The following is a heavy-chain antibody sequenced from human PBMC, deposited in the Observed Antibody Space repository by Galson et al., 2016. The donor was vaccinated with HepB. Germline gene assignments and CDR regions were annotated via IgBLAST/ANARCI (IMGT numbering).Heavy chain of an antibody. Sequence: NGLTNYNPSLKSGVTISLDTSKNQFSLRLSSVTAADTAVYYCARVDCSTSNCYGAFYNGMDVWGQGTTVTVSS. CDR3: ARVDCSTSNCYGAFYNGMDV. J-gene: IGHJ6*02. V-gene: IGHV4-59*01. CDR2: NGLT. D-gene: IGHD2-2*01.